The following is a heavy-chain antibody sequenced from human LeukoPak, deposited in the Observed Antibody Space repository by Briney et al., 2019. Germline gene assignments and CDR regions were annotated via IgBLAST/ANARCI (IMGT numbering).Heavy chain of an antibody. D-gene: IGHD5-18*01. CDR3: ARDRVDTAHYYGMDV. Sequence: SLRLSCAASGFTFSSYEMNSVRQAPGNGLEWVSYIMSGGSTIYYADSVKGRFIISRDNAKNSLYLQMNSLRAEDTAVYYCARDRVDTAHYYGMDVWGQGTTVTVSS. J-gene: IGHJ6*02. CDR1: GFTFSSYE. CDR2: IMSGGSTI. V-gene: IGHV3-48*03.